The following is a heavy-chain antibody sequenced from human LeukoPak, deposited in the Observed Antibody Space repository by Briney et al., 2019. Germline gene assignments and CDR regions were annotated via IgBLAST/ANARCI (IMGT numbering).Heavy chain of an antibody. J-gene: IGHJ3*02. CDR3: ARERERGYSDTNAFDI. CDR1: GFTFSSYG. CDR2: IRYDGSNK. Sequence: GGSLRLSCAASGFTFSSYGMHWVRQAPGKGLEWVAFIRYDGSNKYYADSVKGRFTISRDNSKNTLYLQMNSLRAEDTAVYYCARERERGYSDTNAFDIWGQGTMVTVSS. V-gene: IGHV3-30*02. D-gene: IGHD2-15*01.